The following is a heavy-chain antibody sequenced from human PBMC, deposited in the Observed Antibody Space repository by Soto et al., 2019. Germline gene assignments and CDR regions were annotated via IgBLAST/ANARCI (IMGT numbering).Heavy chain of an antibody. Sequence: QVQLVQSGAEVREPGASVKVSCKASGYSFTSLDINWVRQTAGQGLEWMGWMQPSTGRTGYAQKFQGRVTMTRDTSINTAYIELTTLSSGDTAFYYCARGVSAGVDYWGQGTLVTVSS. CDR2: MQPSTGRT. D-gene: IGHD1-26*01. CDR3: ARGVSAGVDY. V-gene: IGHV1-8*01. CDR1: GYSFTSLD. J-gene: IGHJ4*02.